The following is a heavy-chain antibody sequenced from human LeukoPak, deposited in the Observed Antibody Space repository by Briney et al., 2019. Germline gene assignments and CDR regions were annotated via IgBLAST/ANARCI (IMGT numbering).Heavy chain of an antibody. CDR2: ISGSGGST. J-gene: IGHJ3*02. Sequence: GGSLRLSCAASGFTFSSYAMSWVRQAPGKGLGWVSAISGSGGSTYYADSVKGRFTISRDNSKNTLYLQMNSLRAEDTAVYYCAKDRMIVVGPDAFDIWGQGTMVTVSS. V-gene: IGHV3-23*01. D-gene: IGHD3-22*01. CDR3: AKDRMIVVGPDAFDI. CDR1: GFTFSSYA.